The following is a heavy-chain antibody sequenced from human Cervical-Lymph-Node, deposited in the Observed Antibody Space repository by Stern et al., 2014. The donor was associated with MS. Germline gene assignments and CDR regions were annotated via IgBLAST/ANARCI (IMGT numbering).Heavy chain of an antibody. V-gene: IGHV2-5*02. CDR1: GLSHNSSGVG. J-gene: IGHJ4*02. CDR2: IFWDDDK. Sequence: QVTLRESGPTLVKPTQTLTLTCTLSGLSHNSSGVGVSWIRQPPGKALEWLALIFWDDDKLYSPSLKSSLTITKDNSKDQVVLTMTNMDPADTATYYCVHDEGHWGRGILVTVSS. CDR3: VHDEGH.